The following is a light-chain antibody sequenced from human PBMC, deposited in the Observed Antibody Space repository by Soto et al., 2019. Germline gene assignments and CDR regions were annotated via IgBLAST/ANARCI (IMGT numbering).Light chain of an antibody. V-gene: IGLV2-14*01. CDR3: RTYTGGRTYV. Sequence: QSALTQPASVSGSPGQSITISCTGTSSDVGGYNYVSWYQQQSGKAPKLMIHEVSNRTSGVSSRVSGAKSVNTASLTISGLQAEYEADYYCRTYTGGRTYVFGIGTKVTVL. CDR1: SSDVGGYNY. J-gene: IGLJ1*01. CDR2: EVS.